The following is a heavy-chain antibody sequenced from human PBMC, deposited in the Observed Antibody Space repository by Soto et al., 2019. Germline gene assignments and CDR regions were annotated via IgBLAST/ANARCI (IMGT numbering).Heavy chain of an antibody. CDR1: GFTFSSYA. D-gene: IGHD3-22*01. J-gene: IGHJ4*02. V-gene: IGHV3-30-3*01. CDR3: ARDREVGYYDSSGYYYLDY. Sequence: QVQLVESGGGVVQPGRSLRLSCAASGFTFSSYAMHWVRQAPGKGLEWVAVISYDGSNKYYADSVKGRFTISRDNSKNTLYLQMNSLRAEDTAVYYCARDREVGYYDSSGYYYLDYWGQGTLVTVSS. CDR2: ISYDGSNK.